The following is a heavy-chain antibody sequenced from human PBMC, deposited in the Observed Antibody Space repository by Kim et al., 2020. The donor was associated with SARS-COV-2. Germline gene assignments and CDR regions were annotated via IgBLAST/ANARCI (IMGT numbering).Heavy chain of an antibody. D-gene: IGHD6-19*01. Sequence: ASVKVSCKASGYTFTSYDINWVRQATGQGLEWMGWMNPNSGNTGYAQKFQGRVTMTRNTSISTAYMELSSLRSEDTAVYYCARGLPDQWLVLMESDYWGQGTLVTVSS. V-gene: IGHV1-8*01. CDR1: GYTFTSYD. CDR2: MNPNSGNT. J-gene: IGHJ4*02. CDR3: ARGLPDQWLVLMESDY.